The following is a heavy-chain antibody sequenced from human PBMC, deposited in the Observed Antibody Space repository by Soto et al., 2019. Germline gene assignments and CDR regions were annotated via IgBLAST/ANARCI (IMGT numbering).Heavy chain of an antibody. CDR1: GYTFTGYY. CDR2: INPNSGGT. CDR3: ARGGLMSCSGGSCPPAEPNAFDI. V-gene: IGHV1-2*04. D-gene: IGHD2-15*01. Sequence: GASVKVSCKASGYTFTGYYMHWVRQAPGQGLEWMGWINPNSGGTNYAQKFQGWVTMTRDTSISTAYMELSRLRSDDTAVYYCARGGLMSCSGGSCPPAEPNAFDIWGQGTMVTVSS. J-gene: IGHJ3*02.